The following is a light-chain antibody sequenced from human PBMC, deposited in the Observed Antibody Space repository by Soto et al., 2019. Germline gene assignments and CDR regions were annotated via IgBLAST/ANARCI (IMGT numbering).Light chain of an antibody. V-gene: IGLV2-14*01. J-gene: IGLJ1*01. CDR2: DVS. CDR1: SSDVGGYNY. Sequence: QSVLTQPVSVSGSPGQSITISCTGTSSDVGGYNYVSWYQQHPGKAPKLMIYDVSNRPSGVSNRFSGSKSGNTASLTISGLQAEDEADYYCSSYTSSSTLGVFGTGTRSPS. CDR3: SSYTSSSTLGV.